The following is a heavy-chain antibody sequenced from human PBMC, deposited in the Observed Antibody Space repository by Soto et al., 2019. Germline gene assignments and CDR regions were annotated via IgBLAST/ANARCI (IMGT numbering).Heavy chain of an antibody. J-gene: IGHJ6*02. CDR2: INSDGSTT. CDR3: ARDAYYDMGV. V-gene: IGHV3-74*01. CDR1: GFTFSTYW. Sequence: GGSLRLSCAASGFTFSTYWMHWVRQAPGKGLVWVSRINSDGSTTNYADSVKGRFTISRDNAKNTLYLQMNGLRAEDTAVYYCARDAYYDMGVWGQGTTVTVSS.